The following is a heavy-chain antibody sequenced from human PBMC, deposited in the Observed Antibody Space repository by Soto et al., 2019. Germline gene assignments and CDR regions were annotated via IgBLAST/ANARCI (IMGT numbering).Heavy chain of an antibody. CDR1: GFTFSDYY. Sequence: QVQLVESGGDLVKPGGSLRLSCAASGFTFSDYYMSWIRQAPGKGLEWVSYISTRGSTIHYTDSVKGRFTISRDNAKNSLHLQTNSLRAEDTAVYYCARDGGSGAYDYWGHGTLVTVSS. D-gene: IGHD3-16*01. CDR3: ARDGGSGAYDY. CDR2: ISTRGSTI. J-gene: IGHJ4*01. V-gene: IGHV3-11*01.